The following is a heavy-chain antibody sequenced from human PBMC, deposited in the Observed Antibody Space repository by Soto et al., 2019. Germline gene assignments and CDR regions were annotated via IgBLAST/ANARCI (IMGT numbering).Heavy chain of an antibody. Sequence: EVQVLESGGGLVQPGGSLRLSCAASGLTFSSFAMSWVRQAPGKGLEWVSGISGSGRSIWYGDSVKGRFTISRDNPKNTLYLQMNSLRVEDTAVYYCVKMKRARVGDYAMDVWGQGTTVTVSS. D-gene: IGHD2-2*01. CDR1: GLTFSSFA. J-gene: IGHJ6*02. CDR3: VKMKRARVGDYAMDV. CDR2: ISGSGRSI. V-gene: IGHV3-23*01.